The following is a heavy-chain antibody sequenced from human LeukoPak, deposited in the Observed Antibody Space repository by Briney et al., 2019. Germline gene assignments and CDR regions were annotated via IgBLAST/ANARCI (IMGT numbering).Heavy chain of an antibody. CDR1: GGSISSSSYY. V-gene: IGHV4-39*01. J-gene: IGHJ4*02. D-gene: IGHD3-22*01. CDR2: IYYSGST. Sequence: PSETLSLTCTVSGGSISSSSYYWGWIRQPPGKGLEWIGSIYYSGSTYYNPSLKSRVTISVDTSKNQFSLKLSSVTAADTAVYYCARAIITMIVVVTFDYWGQGTLVTVS. CDR3: ARAIITMIVVVTFDY.